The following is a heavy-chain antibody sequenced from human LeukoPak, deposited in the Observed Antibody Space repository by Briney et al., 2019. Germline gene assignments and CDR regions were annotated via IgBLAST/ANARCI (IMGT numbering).Heavy chain of an antibody. J-gene: IGHJ4*02. Sequence: GGSLRLSCAAPGFTFSSYAMSWVRQAPGKGLEWVSAISGSGGSTYYADSVKGRFTISRDNSKNTLYLQMNSLRAEDTAVYYCAKYSGSYYGVDYWGQGTLVTVSS. CDR2: ISGSGGST. CDR1: GFTFSSYA. CDR3: AKYSGSYYGVDY. V-gene: IGHV3-23*01. D-gene: IGHD1-26*01.